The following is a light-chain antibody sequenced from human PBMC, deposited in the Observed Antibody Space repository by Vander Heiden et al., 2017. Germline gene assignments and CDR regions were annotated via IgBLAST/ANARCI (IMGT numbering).Light chain of an antibody. Sequence: DIQLTQSPSSLSASVGDRVTITCRASQSISSYLNWYQQKPGEATKLLIYAASNLQSGIPSRFSGSGSGTDFTLTISSLRPENFATYCWQQGYSTPLTFGGGTKVEIK. J-gene: IGKJ4*01. CDR2: AAS. V-gene: IGKV1-39*01. CDR1: QSISSY. CDR3: QQGYSTPLT.